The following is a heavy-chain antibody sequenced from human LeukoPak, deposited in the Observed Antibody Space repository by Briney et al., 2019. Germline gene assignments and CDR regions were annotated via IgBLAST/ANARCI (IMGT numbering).Heavy chain of an antibody. CDR1: GGSFSGYL. V-gene: IGHV4-34*01. J-gene: IGHJ2*01. CDR2: VSHGGTT. D-gene: IGHD3-10*01. Sequence: PSETLSLTCAVYGGSFSGYLWSWIRQPPGKGLEWIGEVSHGGTTNYSPSLKGPVTISLDTSKMQFSLRLNSVTAADTAVYYCARRQYFGSQSYWYFDLWGRGTPVIVSS. CDR3: ARRQYFGSQSYWYFDL.